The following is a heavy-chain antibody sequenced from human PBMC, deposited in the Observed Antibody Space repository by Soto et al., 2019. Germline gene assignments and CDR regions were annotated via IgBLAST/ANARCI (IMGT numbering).Heavy chain of an antibody. CDR2: IVPAFGTP. Sequence: QVQLVQSGAEVKKPGSSVKVSCRASGGTFSNYAISWVRQAPGQGLEWMGGIVPAFGTPNYAQNLQGSITITADDSTTTVYMDLSSLRSEDTAVYYCARRAPIFGVAAYSYYEQEVWGQVPTLTVSS. V-gene: IGHV1-69*01. J-gene: IGHJ6*02. CDR1: GGTFSNYA. CDR3: ARRAPIFGVAAYSYYEQEV. D-gene: IGHD3-3*01.